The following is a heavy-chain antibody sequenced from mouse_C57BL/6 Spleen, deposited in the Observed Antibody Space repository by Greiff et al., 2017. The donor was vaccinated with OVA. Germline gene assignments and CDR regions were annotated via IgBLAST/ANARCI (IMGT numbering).Heavy chain of an antibody. CDR2: IDPANGNT. CDR3: ARHVAQDYYAVGPFDY. D-gene: IGHD1-1*01. Sequence: VQLQQSVAELVRPGASVKLSCTASGFNIKNTYMHWVKQRPEQGLEWIGRIDPANGNTKYAPKFQGKATITADTSSNTAYLQLSSLTSEDTAIYYCARHVAQDYYAVGPFDYWGQGTTLTVSS. J-gene: IGHJ2*01. CDR1: GFNIKNTY. V-gene: IGHV14-3*01.